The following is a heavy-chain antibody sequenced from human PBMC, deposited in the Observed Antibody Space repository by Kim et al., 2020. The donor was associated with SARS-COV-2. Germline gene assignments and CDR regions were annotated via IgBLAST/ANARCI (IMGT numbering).Heavy chain of an antibody. CDR3: ARVAFWSGYSDY. J-gene: IGHJ4*02. V-gene: IGHV4-34*01. CDR2: INHSGST. D-gene: IGHD3-3*01. Sequence: SETLSLTCAVYGGSFSGYYWSWIRQPPGKGLEWIGEINHSGSTNYNPSLKSRVTISVDTSKNQFSLKLSSVTAADTAVYYCARVAFWSGYSDYWGQGTLVTVSS. CDR1: GGSFSGYY.